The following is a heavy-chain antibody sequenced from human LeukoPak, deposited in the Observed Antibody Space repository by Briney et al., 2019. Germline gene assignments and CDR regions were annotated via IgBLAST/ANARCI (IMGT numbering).Heavy chain of an antibody. CDR2: INHSGST. CDR1: GGSISSHY. J-gene: IGHJ5*02. CDR3: ARGQFTRYSSRTPNWFDP. Sequence: PSETLSLTCTVSGGSISSHYWSWIRQPPGKGLEWIGEINHSGSTNYNPSLKSRVTISVDTSKNQFSLKLSSVTAADTAVYYCARGQFTRYSSRTPNWFDPWGQEPWSPSPQ. V-gene: IGHV4-34*01. D-gene: IGHD6-13*01.